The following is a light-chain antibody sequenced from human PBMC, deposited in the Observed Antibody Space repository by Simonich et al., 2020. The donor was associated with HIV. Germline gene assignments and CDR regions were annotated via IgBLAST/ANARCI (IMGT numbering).Light chain of an antibody. Sequence: DIQMTQSPSSLSASVGDRVTITCRASQSISTYLNWYQQKPGTAPKLLIYEASSLPSGVPSRFSGSGSGTEFTLTISSLQPDDFATYYCQQYHSFPRTFGQGTNVDIK. CDR3: QQYHSFPRT. CDR2: EAS. CDR1: QSISTY. J-gene: IGKJ1*01. V-gene: IGKV1-5*03.